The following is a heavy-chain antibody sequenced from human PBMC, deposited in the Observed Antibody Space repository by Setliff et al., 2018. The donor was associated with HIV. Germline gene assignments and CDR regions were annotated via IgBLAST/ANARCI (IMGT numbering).Heavy chain of an antibody. V-gene: IGHV4-61*01. J-gene: IGHJ5*02. CDR3: ARGFLRSRRRWFDP. CDR1: GDSVSSASYY. CDR2: IYYSGTT. D-gene: IGHD4-17*01. Sequence: SETLSLTCTVSGDSVSSASYYWSWIRQPPGKGLEWIGYIYYSGTTKYNPSLKSRVTISVDTSKNQISLRLSSVTAADTAVYYCARGFLRSRRRWFDPWGQGTLVTVSS.